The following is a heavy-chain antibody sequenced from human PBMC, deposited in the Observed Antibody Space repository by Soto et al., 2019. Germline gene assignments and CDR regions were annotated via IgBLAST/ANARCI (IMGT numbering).Heavy chain of an antibody. CDR2: MNPNSGNT. V-gene: IGHV1-8*01. J-gene: IGHJ5*02. CDR3: ARGRGWYGDKWFDP. D-gene: IGHD6-19*01. CDR1: GYTFTSYD. Sequence: GASVKVSCKASGYTFTSYDINWVRQATGQGLEWMGLMNPNSGNTGYAQKFQGRVTMTRNTSISTAYMELSSLRSEDTAVYYCARGRGWYGDKWFDPWGQGTLVTVSS.